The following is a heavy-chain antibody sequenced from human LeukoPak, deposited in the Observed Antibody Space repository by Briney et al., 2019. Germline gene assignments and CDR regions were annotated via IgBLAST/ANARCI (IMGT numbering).Heavy chain of an antibody. CDR1: GGTFSSYA. CDR2: IIPIFGTA. D-gene: IGHD2-2*01. J-gene: IGHJ3*02. V-gene: IGHV1-69*13. CDR3: ARDSTSFNDVFDI. Sequence: SVKVSCKASGGTFSSYAISWVRQAPGQGLEWMGGIIPIFGTANYAQKFQGRVTITADESTSTAYMELSSPRSEDTAVYYCARDSTSFNDVFDIWGQGTMVTVSS.